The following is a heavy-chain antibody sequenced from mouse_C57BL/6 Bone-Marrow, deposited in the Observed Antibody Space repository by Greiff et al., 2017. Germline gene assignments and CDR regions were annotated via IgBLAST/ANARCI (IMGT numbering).Heavy chain of an antibody. J-gene: IGHJ3*01. D-gene: IGHD2-10*01. CDR3: TPYYPSWFAY. CDR1: GFNIKDDY. Sequence: EVQLQQSGAELVRPGASVKLSCTASGFNIKDDYMHWVKQRPEQGLEWIGWIDPQNGDTEYASKFQGKATITADTSSNTAYLQLSSLTSEDTAVYYCTPYYPSWFAYWGQGTLVTVSA. CDR2: IDPQNGDT. V-gene: IGHV14-4*01.